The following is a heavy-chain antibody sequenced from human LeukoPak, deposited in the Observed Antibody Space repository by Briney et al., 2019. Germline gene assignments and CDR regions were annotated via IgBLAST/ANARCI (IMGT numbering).Heavy chain of an antibody. J-gene: IGHJ4*02. CDR3: ARSLDWWFGEAKSYFDY. CDR1: GYTFTSYA. D-gene: IGHD3-10*01. CDR2: INAGNGNT. Sequence: ASVKVSCKASGYTFTSYAMHWVRQAPGQRLEWMGWINAGNGNTKYSQKFQGRVTITGDTSASTAYMELSSLRSEDTAVYYCARSLDWWFGEAKSYFDYWGQGTLVTVSS. V-gene: IGHV1-3*01.